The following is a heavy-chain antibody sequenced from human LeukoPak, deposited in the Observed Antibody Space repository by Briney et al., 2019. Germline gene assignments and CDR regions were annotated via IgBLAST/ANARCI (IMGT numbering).Heavy chain of an antibody. CDR2: VNADGGNT. Sequence: PGGSLRLSCAASGFTFDYYRMSWVRQAPGKGLEWVSTVNADGGNTYYADSVKGRFTISRDNSKSTLILQMNSLRVEDTALYYCTKRVKYGGTWDHFADWGQGTLVTVSS. CDR3: TKRVKYGGTWDHFAD. V-gene: IGHV3-23*01. D-gene: IGHD1-26*01. J-gene: IGHJ4*02. CDR1: GFTFDYYR.